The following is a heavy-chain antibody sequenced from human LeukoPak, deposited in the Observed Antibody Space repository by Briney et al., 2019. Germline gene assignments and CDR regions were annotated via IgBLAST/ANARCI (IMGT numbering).Heavy chain of an antibody. Sequence: GESLKISCKGSGYSFTSYWIGWVRQMPGKGLEWMGIIYPGDSDTGYSPSFQGQVTISADKSISTACLQWSSLKASDTAMYYCARLTGSGRGYYGMDVWGKGTTVTVSS. D-gene: IGHD3-10*01. J-gene: IGHJ6*04. CDR2: IYPGDSDT. CDR1: GYSFTSYW. V-gene: IGHV5-51*01. CDR3: ARLTGSGRGYYGMDV.